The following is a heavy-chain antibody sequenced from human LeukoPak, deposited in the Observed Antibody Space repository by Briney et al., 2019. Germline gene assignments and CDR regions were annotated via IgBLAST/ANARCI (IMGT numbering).Heavy chain of an antibody. CDR2: IYHSGST. CDR3: ARDNIVVVAATKAYYFDY. Sequence: SETLSLTCTVSGYSISSGYYWGWIRQPPGKGLEWIGSIYHSGSTYYNPSLKSRVTISVDTSKNQFSLKLSSVTAADTAEYYCARDNIVVVAATKAYYFDYWGQGTLVTVSS. CDR1: GYSISSGYY. V-gene: IGHV4-38-2*02. J-gene: IGHJ4*02. D-gene: IGHD2-15*01.